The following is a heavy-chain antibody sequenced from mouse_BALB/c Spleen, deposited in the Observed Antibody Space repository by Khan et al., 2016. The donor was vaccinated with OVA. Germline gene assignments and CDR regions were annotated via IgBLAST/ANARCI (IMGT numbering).Heavy chain of an antibody. J-gene: IGHJ2*01. Sequence: QVQLKESGAELVRPGTSVKLSCKTSGYIFTSYWIHWVKQRSGQGLEWVARIYPGTDNTYYSENFKDKATLTADKSSSTAYLQLSSLKSEDSAVFFCAREEALYYFDYWGHGTTLTVSS. CDR2: IYPGTDNT. CDR1: GYIFTSYW. CDR3: AREEALYYFDY. V-gene: IGHV1-76*01. D-gene: IGHD3-2*02.